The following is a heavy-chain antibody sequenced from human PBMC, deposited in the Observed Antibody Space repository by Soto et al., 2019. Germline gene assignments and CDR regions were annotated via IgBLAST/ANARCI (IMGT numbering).Heavy chain of an antibody. V-gene: IGHV4-30-4*01. J-gene: IGHJ6*02. CDR1: GGSINSDEYY. CDR2: IFYTGST. Sequence: PSETLSLTCTVSGGSINSDEYYWSWIRQSPGKGLEWIGYIFYTGSTYYNPSLKSRVTMSVDTSKNQFSLRLTSVTAADRAVYYCARVTESLGVYGMDVWGLGTTVTAP. CDR3: ARVTESLGVYGMDV. D-gene: IGHD1-26*01.